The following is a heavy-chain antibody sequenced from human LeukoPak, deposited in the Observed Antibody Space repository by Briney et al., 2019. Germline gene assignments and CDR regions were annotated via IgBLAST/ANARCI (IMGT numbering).Heavy chain of an antibody. CDR2: IIPILGIA. D-gene: IGHD1-26*01. CDR3: ARSGVYPPLAYYFDY. Sequence: SVKVSCKASGGTFSSYAISWVRQAPGQGLEWMGRIIPILGIANYAQKFQGRVTITADKSTSTAHMELSSLRSEDTAVYYCARSGVYPPLAYYFDYWGQGTLVTVSS. V-gene: IGHV1-69*04. CDR1: GGTFSSYA. J-gene: IGHJ4*02.